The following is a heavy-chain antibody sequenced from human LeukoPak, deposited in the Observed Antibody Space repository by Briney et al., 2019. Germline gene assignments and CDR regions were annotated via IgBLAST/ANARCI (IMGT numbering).Heavy chain of an antibody. D-gene: IGHD3-3*01. Sequence: SETLSLTCTVSGGSISSGDYYWSWIRQPPGKGLEWIVYIYYSGSTYYNPSLKSRITISVDTSKNQFSLKLSSVTAADTAVYYCAREGGRTIGTQYAFDIWGQGTMVTVSS. CDR3: AREGGRTIGTQYAFDI. CDR2: IYYSGST. J-gene: IGHJ3*02. V-gene: IGHV4-30-4*01. CDR1: GGSISSGDYY.